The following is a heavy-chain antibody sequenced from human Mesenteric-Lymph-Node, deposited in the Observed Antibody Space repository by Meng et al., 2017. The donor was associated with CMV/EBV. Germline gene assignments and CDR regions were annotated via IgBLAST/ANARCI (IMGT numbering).Heavy chain of an antibody. CDR1: GDTFTSFD. V-gene: IGHV1-8*02. CDR3: ARGPSYSSGFPDC. D-gene: IGHD6-19*01. CDR2: MNPNSGNT. J-gene: IGHJ4*02. Sequence: QEQLVQSGAEVKKPGASVKVSCKASGDTFTSFDINWVRQATGQGPEWMGWMNPNSGNTGYAQKFQGRVTLTRDTSISTAYMELSSLRSEDTAVYYCARGPSYSSGFPDCWGQGTLVTVSS.